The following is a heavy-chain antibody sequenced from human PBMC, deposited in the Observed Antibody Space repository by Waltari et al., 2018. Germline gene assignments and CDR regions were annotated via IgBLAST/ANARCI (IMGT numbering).Heavy chain of an antibody. Sequence: QVQLVQSGAEVKKPGASVNISCKTSEYTFTSSYIHWVRQAPGQGLEWMGIINPRGGRTIDAQKFQGRGTMTRDTSTSTVYMELSSLRSEDTAVYYCALDTGALWMDVWGQGTTVTVSS. D-gene: IGHD2-21*01. V-gene: IGHV1-46*01. J-gene: IGHJ6*02. CDR1: EYTFTSSY. CDR2: INPRGGRT. CDR3: ALDTGALWMDV.